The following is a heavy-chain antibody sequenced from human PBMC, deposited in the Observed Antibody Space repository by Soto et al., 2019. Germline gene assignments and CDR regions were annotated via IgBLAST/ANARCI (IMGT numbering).Heavy chain of an antibody. Sequence: VQLVQSGAEVKKPASSVKVACKASGGTFNRYTISWVRQAPGHGLEWMGRIIPILGIANYAQKFQGRVTITADKSTSTAYIELSSLRSKDTAVYYCATTSGGYCSSTSCLSFDYWGQGTLVTFSS. J-gene: IGHJ4*02. CDR1: GGTFNRYT. CDR2: IIPILGIA. CDR3: ATTSGGYCSSTSCLSFDY. V-gene: IGHV1-69*02. D-gene: IGHD2-2*01.